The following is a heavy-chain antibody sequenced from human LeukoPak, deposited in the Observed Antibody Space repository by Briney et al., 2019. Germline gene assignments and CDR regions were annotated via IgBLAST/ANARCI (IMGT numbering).Heavy chain of an antibody. V-gene: IGHV4-38-2*02. D-gene: IGHD3-22*01. J-gene: IGHJ4*02. CDR1: GYSITTGYY. CDR2: IYHSGST. CDR3: ARGTYYYDSSGYYY. Sequence: SETLSLTCTVSGYSITTGYYWGWIRQSPGKGLEWIGSIYHSGSTYYNPSLKSRVTISVDTSKNQFSLKLSPVTAADTAVYYCARGTYYYDSSGYYYWGQGTLVTVSS.